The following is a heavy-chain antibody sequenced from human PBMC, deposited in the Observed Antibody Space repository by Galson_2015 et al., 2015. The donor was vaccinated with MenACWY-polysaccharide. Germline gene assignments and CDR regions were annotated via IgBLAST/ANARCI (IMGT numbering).Heavy chain of an antibody. CDR2: IKGDGSLT. J-gene: IGHJ4*02. D-gene: IGHD1-1*01. Sequence: SLRLSCATSGSSFSHYWMTWVRQAPGKELEWLANIKGDGSLTSSVDSVKGRFTISRDNNRNSLFLQMDSLTAEDTAIYYCGKDSNNYYVDTWGQGTLVTVSS. V-gene: IGHV3-7*01. CDR1: GSSFSHYW. CDR3: GKDSNNYYVDT.